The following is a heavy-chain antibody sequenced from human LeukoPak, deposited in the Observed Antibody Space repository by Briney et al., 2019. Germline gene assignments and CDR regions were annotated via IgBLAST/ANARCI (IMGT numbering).Heavy chain of an antibody. CDR2: IYYSGST. Sequence: SETLSLTCTVSGGSISSYYWSWLRQPPGKGLEWIGYIYYSGSTNYNPSLKSRVTISVDTFKNQFSLKLSSVTAADTAVYYCARGGSSSWYYYYGMDVWGQGTTVTVSS. CDR3: ARGGSSSWYYYYGMDV. D-gene: IGHD6-13*01. CDR1: GGSISSYY. V-gene: IGHV4-59*12. J-gene: IGHJ6*02.